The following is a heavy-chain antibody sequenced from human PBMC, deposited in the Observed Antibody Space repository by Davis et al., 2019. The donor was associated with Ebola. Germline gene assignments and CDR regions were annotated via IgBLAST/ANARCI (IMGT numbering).Heavy chain of an antibody. CDR2: IYSGGST. CDR1: GFTFSSYG. D-gene: IGHD2-15*01. V-gene: IGHV3-53*04. J-gene: IGHJ4*02. Sequence: GGSLRLSCAASGFTFSSYGMHWVRQAPGKGLEWVSVIYSGGSTYYADSVKGRFTISRHNSKNTLYLQMNSLRAEDTAVYYCAQGWSRYYFDYWGQGTLVTVSS. CDR3: AQGWSRYYFDY.